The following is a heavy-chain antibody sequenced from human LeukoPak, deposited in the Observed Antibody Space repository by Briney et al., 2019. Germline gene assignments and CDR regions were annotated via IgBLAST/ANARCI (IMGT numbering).Heavy chain of an antibody. Sequence: GRSLRLSCAASGFTFSSYAMHWVRQAPGKGLEWVAVISYDGSNKYYADSVKGRFTISRDNSKNTLYLQMNSLRAEDTAVYYCARAYSSSSNLDYWGQGTLVTVSS. V-gene: IGHV3-30-3*01. J-gene: IGHJ4*02. CDR3: ARAYSSSSNLDY. CDR1: GFTFSSYA. D-gene: IGHD6-6*01. CDR2: ISYDGSNK.